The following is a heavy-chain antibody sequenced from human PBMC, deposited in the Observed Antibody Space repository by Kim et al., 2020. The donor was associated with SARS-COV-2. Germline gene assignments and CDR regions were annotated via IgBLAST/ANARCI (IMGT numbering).Heavy chain of an antibody. V-gene: IGHV1-18*01. CDR1: GYTFTGYG. CDR3: ARRLTAVTPYYGMDV. J-gene: IGHJ6*02. D-gene: IGHD2-15*01. Sequence: ASVNVSCKASGYTFTGYGISWVRQAPGQGLEWMGWINPYNGDTYYAQKIQGRVSMTTDTSTGTAYMELRSLRFDDTAIYYCARRLTAVTPYYGMDVWGQG. CDR2: INPYNGDT.